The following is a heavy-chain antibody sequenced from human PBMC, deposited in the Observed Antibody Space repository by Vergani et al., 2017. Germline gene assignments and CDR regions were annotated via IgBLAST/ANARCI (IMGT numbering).Heavy chain of an antibody. J-gene: IGHJ5*01. V-gene: IGHV3-23*01. CDR1: GFSFTTYA. D-gene: IGHD1-1*01. Sequence: SGGSLRLSCAASGFSFTTYAMSWVRQAPGMGLEWVSTINTNGAYTRYGDSVKGRFTISRDNSKSTLYLQMNSLRAEDTAIYYCAKGGWNYWFDSWGQGTLVIVS. CDR2: INTNGAYT. CDR3: AKGGWNYWFDS.